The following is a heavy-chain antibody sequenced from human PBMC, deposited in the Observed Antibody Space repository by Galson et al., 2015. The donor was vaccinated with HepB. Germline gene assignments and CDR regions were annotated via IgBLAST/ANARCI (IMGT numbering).Heavy chain of an antibody. V-gene: IGHV3-9*01. CDR1: GFTFSDYY. D-gene: IGHD7-27*01. CDR2: ISWNSGTI. Sequence: SLRLSCAASGFTFSDYYMSWIRQAPGKGLEWVSGISWNSGTIGYVDSVKGRFTISRDNAKNSLYLQMNSLRAEDTALYYCAKDIQLVTGDWYFDLWGRGTLVTVSS. J-gene: IGHJ2*01. CDR3: AKDIQLVTGDWYFDL.